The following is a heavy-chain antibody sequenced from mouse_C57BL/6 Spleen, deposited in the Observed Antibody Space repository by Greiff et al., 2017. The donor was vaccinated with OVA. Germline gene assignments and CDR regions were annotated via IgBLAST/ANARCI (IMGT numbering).Heavy chain of an antibody. V-gene: IGHV5-17*01. J-gene: IGHJ3*01. CDR1: GFTFSDYG. CDR3: AWPGGGNSAWFAY. CDR2: ISSGSSTI. D-gene: IGHD1-1*02. Sequence: EVQLVESGGGLVKPGGSLKLSCAASGFTFSDYGMHWVRQAPEKGLEWVAYISSGSSTIYYADTVKGRFTISRDNAKNNLFLQMTSLRSEDTAMYICAWPGGGNSAWFAYWGQGTLVTVSA.